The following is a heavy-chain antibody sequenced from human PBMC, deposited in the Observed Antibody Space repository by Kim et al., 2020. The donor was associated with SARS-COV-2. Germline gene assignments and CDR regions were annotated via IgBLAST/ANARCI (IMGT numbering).Heavy chain of an antibody. D-gene: IGHD1-26*01. CDR3: ATWPWRGSYYWFDP. CDR2: FDPEDGET. J-gene: IGHJ5*02. Sequence: ASVKVSCKVSGYTLTELSMHWVRQAPGKGLEWMGGFDPEDGETIYAQKFQGRVTMTEDTSTDTAYMELSSLRSEDTAVYYCATWPWRGSYYWFDPWGQGTMVTVSS. V-gene: IGHV1-24*01. CDR1: GYTLTELS.